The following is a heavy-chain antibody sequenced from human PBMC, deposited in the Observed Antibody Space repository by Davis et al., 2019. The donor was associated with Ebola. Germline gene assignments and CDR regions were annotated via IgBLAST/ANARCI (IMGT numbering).Heavy chain of an antibody. D-gene: IGHD2-2*02. V-gene: IGHV1-69*06. J-gene: IGHJ6*02. CDR2: IIPIFGTA. Sequence: AASVKVSCKASGGTFSSYAISWVRQAPGQGLEWMGGIIPIFGTANYAQKFQGRVTITADKSTSTAYMELSSLRSEDTAVYYCARGPDCSSTSCHSSYYYYGMDVWGQGTTVTVSS. CDR1: GGTFSSYA. CDR3: ARGPDCSSTSCHSSYYYYGMDV.